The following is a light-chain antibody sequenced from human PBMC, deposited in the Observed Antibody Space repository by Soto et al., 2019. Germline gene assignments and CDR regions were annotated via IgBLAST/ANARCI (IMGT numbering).Light chain of an antibody. CDR1: QSISSW. V-gene: IGKV1-39*01. Sequence: DIQMTQSPSSLSASVRDRVTITCRASQSISSWLAWYQQKPGKAPKLLIYGASTLQSGVPSRFSGSGSGTDYTLTISSLQPEDFATYYCQQSYRTPTFGQGTRLEIK. CDR2: GAS. J-gene: IGKJ5*01. CDR3: QQSYRTPT.